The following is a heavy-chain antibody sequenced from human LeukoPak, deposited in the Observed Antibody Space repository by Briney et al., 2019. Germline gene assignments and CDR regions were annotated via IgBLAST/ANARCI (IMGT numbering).Heavy chain of an antibody. Sequence: GGSLRLSCAASGFTFDDYGMSWVRQAPGKGLEWVSGINWNGGSTGYADSVKGRFTISRDNAKNSLYLQMNSLRAEDTALYYCARVVEVDTAMVRRGYYYYYYMDVWGKGTTVTVSS. V-gene: IGHV3-20*04. J-gene: IGHJ6*03. CDR3: ARVVEVDTAMVRRGYYYYYYMDV. D-gene: IGHD5-18*01. CDR1: GFTFDDYG. CDR2: INWNGGST.